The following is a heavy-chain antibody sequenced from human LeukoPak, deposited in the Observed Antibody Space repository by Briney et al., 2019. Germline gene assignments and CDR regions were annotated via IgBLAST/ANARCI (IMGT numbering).Heavy chain of an antibody. CDR1: GFTFSSYW. CDR2: IRCDGSST. CDR3: ANSHSSGYDY. Sequence: GESLRLSCAASGFTFSSYWMHWVRQAPGKGLVWVSRIRCDGSSTTYAHSVKGRFTISRDNAKNTLYLQMNSLRAEDTAVYYCANSHSSGYDYWGQGTLVTVSS. D-gene: IGHD6-19*01. J-gene: IGHJ4*02. V-gene: IGHV3-74*01.